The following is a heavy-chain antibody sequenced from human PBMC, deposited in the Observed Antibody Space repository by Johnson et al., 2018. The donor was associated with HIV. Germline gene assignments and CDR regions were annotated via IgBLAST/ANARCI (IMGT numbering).Heavy chain of an antibody. J-gene: IGHJ3*01. CDR2: IWYDGSNK. V-gene: IGHV3-33*01. Sequence: QVQLVESGGGVVQPGRSLRLSCAASGFTFSSYGMHWVRQAPGKGLEWVAVIWYDGSNKDYADSVKGRLTISRDNSKNTLYLQMNSLRAEDTAVYYCARSMRGAFDVWGQGTMVTVSS. CDR1: GFTFSSYG. CDR3: ARSMRGAFDV. D-gene: IGHD3-10*01.